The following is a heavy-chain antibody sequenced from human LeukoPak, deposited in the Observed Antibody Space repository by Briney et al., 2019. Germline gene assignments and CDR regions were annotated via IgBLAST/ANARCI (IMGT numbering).Heavy chain of an antibody. CDR1: GGSISSYY. Sequence: SETLSLTCTVSGGSISSYYWSWIRQPAGKGLEWIGRIYTSGSTNYNPSLKSRVTISVDTSKNQFSLKLSSVTAADTAVYYCAGDLLYYYYMDVWGKGTTVTVSS. CDR3: AGDLLYYYYMDV. D-gene: IGHD2-21*02. V-gene: IGHV4-4*07. J-gene: IGHJ6*03. CDR2: IYTSGST.